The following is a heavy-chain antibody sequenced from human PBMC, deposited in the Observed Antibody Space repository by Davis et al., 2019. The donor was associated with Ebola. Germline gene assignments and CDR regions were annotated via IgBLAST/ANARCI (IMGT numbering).Heavy chain of an antibody. Sequence: PGGSLRLSCAASGFTFSSYWMHWVRQAPGKGLVWVSRINSDGSSTSYADSVKGRFTISRDNAKNTLYLQMNSLRAEDTAVYYCARDWAARSFYYYYGMDVWGQGTTVTVSS. V-gene: IGHV3-74*01. CDR3: ARDWAARSFYYYYGMDV. J-gene: IGHJ6*02. D-gene: IGHD6-6*01. CDR1: GFTFSSYW. CDR2: INSDGSST.